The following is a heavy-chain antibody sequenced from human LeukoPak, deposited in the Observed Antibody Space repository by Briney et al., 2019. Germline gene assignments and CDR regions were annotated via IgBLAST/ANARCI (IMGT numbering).Heavy chain of an antibody. CDR2: IYISGST. CDR1: GGSLSSYY. J-gene: IGHJ4*02. V-gene: IGHV4-4*07. Sequence: SETLSLTCTVPGGSLSSYYWSSIRQPAGKGLEWIGRIYISGSTNYNPSLKSRVTMSVDTSKNQFSLKLSSVTAADTTVYYCARDHYYYDSSGKIFFDYWGEGTLVTVSS. CDR3: ARDHYYYDSSGKIFFDY. D-gene: IGHD3-22*01.